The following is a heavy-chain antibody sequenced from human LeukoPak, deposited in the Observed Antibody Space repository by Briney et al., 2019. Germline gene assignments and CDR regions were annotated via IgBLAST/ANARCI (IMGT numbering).Heavy chain of an antibody. Sequence: SVKVSCKASGGTFSSYAISWVRQAPGQGLEWMGRIVPILGIANYAQKFQGRVTITADKSTSTAYMELSSLRSEDTAVYYCARDSVYAISRYWFDPWGQGTLVTVSS. D-gene: IGHD2-8*01. J-gene: IGHJ5*02. CDR1: GGTFSSYA. V-gene: IGHV1-69*04. CDR3: ARDSVYAISRYWFDP. CDR2: IVPILGIA.